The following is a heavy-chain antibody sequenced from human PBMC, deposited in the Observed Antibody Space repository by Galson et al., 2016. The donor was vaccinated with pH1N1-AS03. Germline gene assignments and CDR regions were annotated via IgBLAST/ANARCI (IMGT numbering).Heavy chain of an antibody. CDR3: ARLSSNSGSFGYLDY. CDR1: GFSFSYSG. J-gene: IGHJ4*02. Sequence: SLRLSCAASGFSFSYSGLSWVRQAPGKGLEWVASISGSSSYIYYGESMKGRFTISRDNAKKSLYLEISGLRAEDTAVYYCARLSSNSGSFGYLDYWGQGTLVSVS. CDR2: ISGSSSYI. V-gene: IGHV3-21*01. D-gene: IGHD1-26*01.